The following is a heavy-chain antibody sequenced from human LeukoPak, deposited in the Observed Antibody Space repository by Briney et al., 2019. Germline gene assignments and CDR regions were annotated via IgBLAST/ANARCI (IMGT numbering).Heavy chain of an antibody. CDR3: TTDALLFAPLDY. CDR1: GFTFSNAW. Sequence: PGGSLRLSCAASGFTFSNAWMSWVRQAPGKGLEWVGRIKSKTDGGTTDYAAPVKGRFTISRDDSKNTLYLQMNSLKTEDTAGYYCTTDALLFAPLDYWGQGTLVTVSS. J-gene: IGHJ4*02. V-gene: IGHV3-15*01. D-gene: IGHD3/OR15-3a*01. CDR2: IKSKTDGGTT.